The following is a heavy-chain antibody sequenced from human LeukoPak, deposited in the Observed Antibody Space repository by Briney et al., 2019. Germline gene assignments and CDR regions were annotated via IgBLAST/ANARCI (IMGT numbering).Heavy chain of an antibody. D-gene: IGHD1-7*01. CDR2: INPSGGST. CDR1: GYTFTKYY. Sequence: ASVNVSCKASGYTFTKYYMHWVRQAPGQGLEWMGIINPSGGSTSYAQKFQGRVTMTRDTSTSTAYMELSSLRSDDTAVYYCARTITGTTYGAFDIWGQGTMVTVSS. CDR3: ARTITGTTYGAFDI. J-gene: IGHJ3*02. V-gene: IGHV1-46*01.